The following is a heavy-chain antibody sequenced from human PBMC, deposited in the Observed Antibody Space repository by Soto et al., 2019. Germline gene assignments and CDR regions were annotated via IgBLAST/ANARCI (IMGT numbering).Heavy chain of an antibody. D-gene: IGHD3-22*01. CDR1: GGSISSSSYY. CDR2: TYYSGST. V-gene: IGHV4-39*01. Sequence: QLQLQESGPGLVKPSETLSLTCTVSGGSISSSSYYWGWIRPPPGNGLEWIGSTYYSGSTYYNPSIKSLVTIYVDKSKNQFSLKLSTVTAADTAVDYCARRLYYDSSGFEGGGMDVWGQGTTVTGSS. J-gene: IGHJ6*02. CDR3: ARRLYYDSSGFEGGGMDV.